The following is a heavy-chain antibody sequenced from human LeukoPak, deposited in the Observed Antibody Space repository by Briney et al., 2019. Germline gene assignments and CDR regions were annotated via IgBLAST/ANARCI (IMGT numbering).Heavy chain of an antibody. CDR1: GYTFTGYY. J-gene: IGHJ4*02. V-gene: IGHV1-2*02. CDR2: INPNSGGT. Sequence: ASVKVSCKASGYTFTGYYMHWVRQAPGQGLEWMGWINPNSGGTNYAQKFQGRVTMTRDTSISTAYMELSRLRSDDTAVYYCAKDLAYDSSGYFSYWGQGTLVTVSS. CDR3: AKDLAYDSSGYFSY. D-gene: IGHD3-22*01.